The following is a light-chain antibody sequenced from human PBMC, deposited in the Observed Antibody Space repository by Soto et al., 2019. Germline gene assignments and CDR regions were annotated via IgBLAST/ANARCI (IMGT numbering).Light chain of an antibody. V-gene: IGKV1-5*03. CDR3: QQYARYPWT. CDR1: QSIGTW. Sequence: DIQMTQSPSTLSASVGDRVTITCRASQSIGTWLAWIQQRPGRAPNVLDYKASSLQSGVPSRFSGSDSGTEFTLTITSLQPDDVATYFCQQYARYPWTFGQGIKVEIK. J-gene: IGKJ1*01. CDR2: KAS.